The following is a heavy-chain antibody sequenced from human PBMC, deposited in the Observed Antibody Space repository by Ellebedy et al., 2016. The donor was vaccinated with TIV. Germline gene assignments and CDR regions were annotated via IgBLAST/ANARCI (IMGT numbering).Heavy chain of an antibody. D-gene: IGHD3-22*01. CDR1: GFTFSSYG. CDR3: ARGVDSSGYYVPDAFDI. Sequence: PGGSLRLSCAASGFTFSSYGMHWVRQAPGKGLEWVAVIWYDGSNKYYADSVKARFTISRDNSKNTLYLQMNSLRAEDTAVYYCARGVDSSGYYVPDAFDIWGQGTMVTVSS. CDR2: IWYDGSNK. V-gene: IGHV3-33*01. J-gene: IGHJ3*02.